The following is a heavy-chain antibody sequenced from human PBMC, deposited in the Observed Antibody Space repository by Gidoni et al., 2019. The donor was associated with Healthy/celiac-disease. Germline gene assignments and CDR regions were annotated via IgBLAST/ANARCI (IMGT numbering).Heavy chain of an antibody. CDR1: GFTFSSYG. D-gene: IGHD2-15*01. CDR3: AKELNDIVVVVAATHYYYGMDV. CDR2: ISYDGSNK. Sequence: QVQLVESGGGVVQPGRSLRLSCAASGFTFSSYGMHWVRQAPGKGLEWVAVISYDGSNKYYADSVKGRFTISRDNSKNTLYLQMNSLRAEDTAVYYCAKELNDIVVVVAATHYYYGMDVWGQGTTVTVSS. V-gene: IGHV3-30*18. J-gene: IGHJ6*02.